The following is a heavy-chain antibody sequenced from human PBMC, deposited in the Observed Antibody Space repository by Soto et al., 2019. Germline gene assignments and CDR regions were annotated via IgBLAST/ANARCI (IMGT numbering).Heavy chain of an antibody. CDR3: ARDSVHGGNSGWFDP. CDR1: GFTFSSYG. J-gene: IGHJ5*02. D-gene: IGHD2-21*02. Sequence: GGSLRLSCAASGFTFSSYGMHWVRQAPGKGLEWVAVIWYDGSNKYYADSVKGRFTISRDNSKNTLYLQMNSLRAEDTAVYYCARDSVHGGNSGWFDPWGQGTLVTVSS. CDR2: IWYDGSNK. V-gene: IGHV3-33*01.